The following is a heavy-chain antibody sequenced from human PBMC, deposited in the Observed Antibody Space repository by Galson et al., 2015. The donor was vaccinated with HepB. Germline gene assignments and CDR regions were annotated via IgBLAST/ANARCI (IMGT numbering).Heavy chain of an antibody. CDR2: IYTSGST. Sequence: ETLSLTCTVSGGSITTYYWSWIRQPAGKGLEWIGRIYTSGSTIYNPSLRSRVTMSVDTSKNQFSLNLSSVTAADTAVYFCARTVVSGARGAFGIWGQGTMVTV. CDR3: ARTVVSGARGAFGI. V-gene: IGHV4-4*07. D-gene: IGHD2-2*01. J-gene: IGHJ3*02. CDR1: GGSITTYY.